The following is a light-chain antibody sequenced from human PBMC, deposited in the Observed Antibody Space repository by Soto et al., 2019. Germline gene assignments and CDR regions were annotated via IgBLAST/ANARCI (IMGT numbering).Light chain of an antibody. Sequence: QSALTQPASVSGSPGQSITISCTGTSSYVGGYNYVSWYQQHPGKAPKIMIYDVTNRPSGVSNRFSCSKSGNTASLTISGLQAEDEADYYCRSYTSSSTLVFGGGTKLTVL. CDR3: RSYTSSSTLV. CDR2: DVT. J-gene: IGLJ2*01. V-gene: IGLV2-14*01. CDR1: SSYVGGYNY.